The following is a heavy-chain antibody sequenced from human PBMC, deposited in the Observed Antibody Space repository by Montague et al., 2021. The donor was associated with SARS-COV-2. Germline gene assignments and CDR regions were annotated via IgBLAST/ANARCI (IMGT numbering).Heavy chain of an antibody. CDR3: VRGGTMTVGVFDY. Sequence: SETLSLTCTVSGDSISNSNWWTWVRQSPGRGLEWIGEIFRSGDSNYNPSLKRRVTMSVDMSRNQFSLSLSNVTAADTAIYYCVRGGTMTVGVFDYWGQGTLVTVSS. CDR2: IFRSGDS. J-gene: IGHJ4*02. V-gene: IGHV4-4*02. CDR1: GDSISNSNW. D-gene: IGHD3-22*01.